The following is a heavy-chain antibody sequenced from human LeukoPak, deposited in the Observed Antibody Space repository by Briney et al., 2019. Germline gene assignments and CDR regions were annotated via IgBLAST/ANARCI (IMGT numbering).Heavy chain of an antibody. CDR1: GFTFDDYA. V-gene: IGHV3-9*01. CDR2: ICWNSGSI. J-gene: IGHJ5*02. Sequence: GRSLKLSCAASGFTFDDYAMHWVRQAPGKGLEWVSGICWNSGSIGYADSVKGRFTISRDNAKNSLYLQMNSLRAEDTALYYCAKVGCSSTSCYWFWFDPWGQGTLVTVSS. CDR3: AKVGCSSTSCYWFWFDP. D-gene: IGHD2-2*01.